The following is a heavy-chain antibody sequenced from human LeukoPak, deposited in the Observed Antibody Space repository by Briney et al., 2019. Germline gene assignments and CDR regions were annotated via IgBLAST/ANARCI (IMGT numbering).Heavy chain of an antibody. CDR3: ARGKRGLYYFDY. CDR2: ISYDGSNK. D-gene: IGHD3-10*01. J-gene: IGHJ4*02. Sequence: PGGSLRLSCAASGFSFSSYAMHWVRQAPGKGLEWVAVISYDGSNKYYADSVKGRFTISRDNSKNTLYLQMNSLRAEDTAVYYCARGKRGLYYFDYWGQGTLVTVSS. CDR1: GFSFSSYA. V-gene: IGHV3-30*04.